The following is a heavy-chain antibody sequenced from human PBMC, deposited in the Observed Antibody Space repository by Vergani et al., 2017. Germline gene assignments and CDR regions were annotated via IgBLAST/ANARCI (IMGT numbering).Heavy chain of an antibody. D-gene: IGHD2-15*01. CDR1: GFTFSSYA. CDR3: AKEVGTVVVVAATRDYYGMDV. J-gene: IGHJ6*02. V-gene: IGHV3-23*04. Sequence: VQLVESGGGVVQPGRSLRLSCAASGFTFSSYAMSWVRQAPGKGLEWVSAISGSGGSTYYADSVKGRFTISRDNSKNTLYLQMNSLRAEDTAVYYCAKEVGTVVVVAATRDYYGMDVWGQGTTVTVSS. CDR2: ISGSGGST.